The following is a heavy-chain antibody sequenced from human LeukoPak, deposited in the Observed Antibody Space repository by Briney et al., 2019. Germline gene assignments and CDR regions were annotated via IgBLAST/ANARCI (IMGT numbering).Heavy chain of an antibody. D-gene: IGHD5-18*01. CDR3: AKSELSYGLFRGQLYYFDY. J-gene: IGHJ4*02. V-gene: IGHV3-23*01. CDR1: GFTFSSFG. Sequence: GGSLRLSCAASGFTFSSFGMTWVRQAQAPGKGLEWVSGISGSDCITYYADSVKGRFTISRDNSKNTLYLQMNSLRAEDTAVYYCAKSELSYGLFRGQLYYFDYWGQGTLVTVSS. CDR2: ISGSDCIT.